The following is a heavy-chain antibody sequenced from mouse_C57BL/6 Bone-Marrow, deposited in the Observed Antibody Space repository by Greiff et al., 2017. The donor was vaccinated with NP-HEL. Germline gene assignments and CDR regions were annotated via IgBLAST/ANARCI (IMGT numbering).Heavy chain of an antibody. CDR3: ARRGLYDGYYVPDY. J-gene: IGHJ2*01. CDR1: GYTFTSYW. D-gene: IGHD2-3*01. CDR2: IYPGSGST. Sequence: VQLQQPGAELVKPGASVKMCCKASGYTFTSYWITWVKQRPGQGLEWIGDIYPGSGSTNYNEKFKSKATLTVDTSSSTAYMQLSSLTSEDSAVYYCARRGLYDGYYVPDYWAHVTTLTVSS. V-gene: IGHV1-55*01.